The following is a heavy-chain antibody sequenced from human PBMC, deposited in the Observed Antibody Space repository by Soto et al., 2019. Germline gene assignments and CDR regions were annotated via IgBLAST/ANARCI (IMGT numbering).Heavy chain of an antibody. Sequence: QITLKESGPTLVSPTLTLTLTCTCSGFSLSTSGVGVDWIRQPPGKALEWLALIYWDDDKRYSPSLKSRLTITKDTSKNQVVLTMTNMDPVDTATYYCAHRRPFGLVNENCFDPWGQGTLVTVSS. CDR3: AHRRPFGLVNENCFDP. CDR1: GFSLSTSGVG. J-gene: IGHJ5*02. CDR2: IYWDDDK. D-gene: IGHD3-3*01. V-gene: IGHV2-5*02.